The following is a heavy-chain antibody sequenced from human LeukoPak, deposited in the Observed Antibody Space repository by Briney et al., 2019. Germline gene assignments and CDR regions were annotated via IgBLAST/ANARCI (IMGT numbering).Heavy chain of an antibody. CDR3: ARDYDILTGYLFYYYYGMDV. V-gene: IGHV3-21*01. Sequence: GGSLRLSCVGSGFPFSSDAMNWVRQAPGKGLEWVSCISDSSNYIYYADSVKGRSTISGDNAKNSLYLQMNSLRAEDTAVYYCARDYDILTGYLFYYYYGMDVWGQGTTVTVSS. D-gene: IGHD3-9*01. CDR1: GFPFSSDA. J-gene: IGHJ6*02. CDR2: ISDSSNYI.